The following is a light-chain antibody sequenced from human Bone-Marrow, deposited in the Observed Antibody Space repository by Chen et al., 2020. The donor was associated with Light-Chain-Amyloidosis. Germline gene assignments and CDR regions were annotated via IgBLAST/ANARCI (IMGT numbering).Light chain of an antibody. CDR2: EDD. Sequence: NFMLTQPHSVSESPGKTVIISCTRSSGSIATNYVQWSQQPPGSPPTTVIYEDDQRPPGVPDRFCGAIDRSANSAYLTIAGLKSEDEADYYCQSYQGSSEGVFGGGTKVTVL. CDR3: QSYQGSSEGV. CDR1: SGSIATNY. V-gene: IGLV6-57*01. J-gene: IGLJ3*02.